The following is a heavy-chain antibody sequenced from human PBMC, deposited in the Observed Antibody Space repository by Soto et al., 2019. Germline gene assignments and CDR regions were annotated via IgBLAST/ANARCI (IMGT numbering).Heavy chain of an antibody. D-gene: IGHD3-22*01. CDR3: AREALYYESSGLDY. Sequence: QVQLVQSGAEVKKPGASVKVSYKASGYTFTSNGISWVRQAPGQGLEWMGWISGYNGNTNYAQNLQGRVTMTTDTSTSTAYMELRSLRSDDTAVYYCAREALYYESSGLDYWGQGTLVTVSS. CDR1: GYTFTSNG. V-gene: IGHV1-18*01. CDR2: ISGYNGNT. J-gene: IGHJ4*02.